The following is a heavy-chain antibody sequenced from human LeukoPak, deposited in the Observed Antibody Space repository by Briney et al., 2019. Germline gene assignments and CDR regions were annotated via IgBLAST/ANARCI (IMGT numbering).Heavy chain of an antibody. Sequence: SETLSLTCGVYGGSFSGDYWSWVRQPPGKGLEWIGEINHGGSASYNPSLKSRVTISVDTSKNQFSLKLSSVTAADTAVYYCARVFSYPLRAPFDPWGQGTLVTVSS. D-gene: IGHD3-3*01. J-gene: IGHJ5*02. CDR2: INHGGSA. CDR1: GGSFSGDY. V-gene: IGHV4-34*01. CDR3: ARVFSYPLRAPFDP.